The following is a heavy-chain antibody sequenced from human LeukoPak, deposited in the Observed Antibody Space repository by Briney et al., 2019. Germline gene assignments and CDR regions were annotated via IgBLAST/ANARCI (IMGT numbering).Heavy chain of an antibody. V-gene: IGHV3-9*01. CDR1: GFTFDDYA. D-gene: IGHD5-12*01. CDR2: ISWNNNSI. CDR3: ARDRSGYSGYDFFDY. J-gene: IGHJ4*02. Sequence: GGSLRHSCAASGFTFDDYAMHWVRQAPGKGLEWVSGISWNNNSIGYADSVKGRFTISRDNAKNSLYLQMNSLRAEDTAVYYCARDRSGYSGYDFFDYWGQGALVTVPS.